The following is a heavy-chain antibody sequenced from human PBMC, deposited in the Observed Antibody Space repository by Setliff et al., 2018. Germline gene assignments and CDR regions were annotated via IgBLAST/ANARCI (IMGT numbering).Heavy chain of an antibody. CDR1: GASISSGTYY. CDR3: ARVRAADDY. Sequence: SETLSLTCTVSGASISSGTYYWGWIRQPPGKGLEWIGRIHYLGTTYSNASLASRLTMSVDTSKNQFSLRLTSVTAADTAVYYCARVRAADDYWGQGTLVTVSS. V-gene: IGHV4-39*01. D-gene: IGHD6-25*01. CDR2: IHYLGTT. J-gene: IGHJ4*02.